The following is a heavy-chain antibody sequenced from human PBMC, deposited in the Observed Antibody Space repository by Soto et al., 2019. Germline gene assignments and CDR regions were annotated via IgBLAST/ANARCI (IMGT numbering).Heavy chain of an antibody. CDR1: GFSISFGNYY. CDR2: IYKSGST. V-gene: IGHV4-61*01. J-gene: IGHJ1*01. CDR3: RRIGAF. D-gene: IGHD3-16*01. Sequence: PSETLSLTCSGSGFSISFGNYYWTWIRQPPGKGLELIGYIYKSGSTQYNPSLKSRVSISVDVSKNQFSLKLSSVTAADTAVCYCRRIGAFWGQGTLDIVSA.